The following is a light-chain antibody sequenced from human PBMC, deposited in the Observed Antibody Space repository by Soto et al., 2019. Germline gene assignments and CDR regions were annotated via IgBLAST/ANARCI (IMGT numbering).Light chain of an antibody. CDR3: QREK. J-gene: IGKJ1*01. Sequence: EIVLTQSPATLSLSPGDRATLSCRASQTVINSLAWYQQKPGQAPRLLIYDASERAAGIPARFSGSGSGTDFTLTISSLEPEDFAVYFCQREKFGQGTKV. V-gene: IGKV3-11*01. CDR2: DAS. CDR1: QTVINS.